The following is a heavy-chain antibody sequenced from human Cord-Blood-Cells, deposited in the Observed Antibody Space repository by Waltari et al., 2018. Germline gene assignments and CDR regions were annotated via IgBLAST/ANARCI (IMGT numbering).Heavy chain of an antibody. CDR2: ISGSGGST. CDR3: ANYHIVVATSFEYFQH. V-gene: IGHV3-23*01. CDR1: GFTFSSYA. J-gene: IGHJ1*01. D-gene: IGHD2-21*01. Sequence: EVQLLESGGGLVQPGGSLRLSCAASGFTFSSYAMSWVRQAPGKGLEWVSAISGSGGSTYYADSVKGRFTISIDNSKNTLYLQMNSLRAEDTAVYYCANYHIVVATSFEYFQHWGQGTLVTVSS.